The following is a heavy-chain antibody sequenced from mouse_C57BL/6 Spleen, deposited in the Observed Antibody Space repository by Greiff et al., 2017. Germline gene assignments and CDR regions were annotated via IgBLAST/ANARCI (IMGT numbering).Heavy chain of an antibody. CDR3: ARGRNWDWYFDV. Sequence: VQLQQSGAELARPGASVKLSCKASGYTFTSYGISWVKQRTGQGLEWIGEIYPRSGNTYYNEKFKGKATLSADKSSSTAYMALRSLTSEDSAVYFCARGRNWDWYFDVWGTGTTVTVSS. J-gene: IGHJ1*03. CDR2: IYPRSGNT. V-gene: IGHV1-81*01. CDR1: GYTFTSYG. D-gene: IGHD4-1*01.